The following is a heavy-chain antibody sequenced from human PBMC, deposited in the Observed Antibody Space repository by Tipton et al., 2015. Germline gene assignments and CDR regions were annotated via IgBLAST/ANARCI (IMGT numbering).Heavy chain of an antibody. D-gene: IGHD5-12*01. J-gene: IGHJ3*02. Sequence: TLSLTCTVSGGSISRYYWSWIRQPPEKGLEWIGYIYYSGSTNYNPSLKSRVTVLLDTSKTQFSLSLTSVTAADTAVYYCARVPDSGFDAFDIWGQGTMVTVSS. CDR1: GGSISRYY. CDR2: IYYSGST. CDR3: ARVPDSGFDAFDI. V-gene: IGHV4-59*01.